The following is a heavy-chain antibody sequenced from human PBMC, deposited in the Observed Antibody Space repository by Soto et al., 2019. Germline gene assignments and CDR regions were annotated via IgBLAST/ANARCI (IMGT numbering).Heavy chain of an antibody. Sequence: GGFLRLSCAASGFTFSSYAMSWVRQAPGKGLEWVSAISGSGGSTYYADSVKGRFTISRDNSKNTLYLQMNSLRAEDTAVYYCAKVPAFDIVATMIAFDIWGQGTMVTVSS. CDR1: GFTFSSYA. CDR2: ISGSGGST. V-gene: IGHV3-23*01. D-gene: IGHD5-12*01. J-gene: IGHJ3*02. CDR3: AKVPAFDIVATMIAFDI.